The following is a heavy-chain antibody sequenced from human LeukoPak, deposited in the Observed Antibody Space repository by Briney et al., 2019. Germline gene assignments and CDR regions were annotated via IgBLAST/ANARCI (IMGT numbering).Heavy chain of an antibody. CDR2: MNPNSGNT. CDR1: GYTFTNYY. Sequence: ASVKVSCKASGYTFTNYYIHWVRQATGQGLEWMGWMNPNSGNTGYAQKFQGRVTITRNTSISTAYMELSSLRSEDTAVYYCARGGVDESGSYYYYFDYWGQGTLVTVSS. D-gene: IGHD1-26*01. CDR3: ARGGVDESGSYYYYFDY. J-gene: IGHJ4*02. V-gene: IGHV1-8*01.